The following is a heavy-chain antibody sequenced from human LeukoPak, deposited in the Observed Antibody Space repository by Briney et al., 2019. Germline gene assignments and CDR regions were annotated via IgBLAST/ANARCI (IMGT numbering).Heavy chain of an antibody. J-gene: IGHJ5*02. D-gene: IGHD2-2*01. CDR2: IYYNGIT. CDR1: GGSISNYY. V-gene: IGHV4-59*08. CDR3: ARHAAAATNIWFDP. Sequence: SETLSLICAVSGGSISNYYWSWIRQPPGKRLEWIGYIYYNGITTYHPSLMSRITILVDTSRSQFSLKLSSVTAADTAVYYCARHAAAATNIWFDPWGQGIRVTVSS.